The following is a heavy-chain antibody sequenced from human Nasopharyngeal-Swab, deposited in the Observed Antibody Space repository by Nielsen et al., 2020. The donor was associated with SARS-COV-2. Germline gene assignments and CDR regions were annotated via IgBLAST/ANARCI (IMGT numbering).Heavy chain of an antibody. CDR3: ARVTTAAGYYYYYMDV. J-gene: IGHJ6*03. Sequence: GSLKISCAASGFTFSSYEMNWVRQAPGKGLEWVSYISSSGSTIYYADSVKGRFTISRDNAKNSLYLQMNSLRAEDTAVYYCARVTTAAGYYYYYMDVWGKGTTVTVSS. CDR2: ISSSGSTI. D-gene: IGHD1-1*01. CDR1: GFTFSSYE. V-gene: IGHV3-48*03.